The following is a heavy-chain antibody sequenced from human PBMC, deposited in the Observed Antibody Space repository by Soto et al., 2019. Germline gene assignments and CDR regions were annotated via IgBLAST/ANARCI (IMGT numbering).Heavy chain of an antibody. D-gene: IGHD6-13*01. J-gene: IGHJ4*02. CDR1: GYTFTNYA. CDR2: ISAYNGNT. CDR3: ARDLAAAGPFDY. Sequence: QVQLVQSRDEVKKPGASVKVSCKASGYTFTNYAFSWVRQAPGQGLEWMGWISAYNGNTNYPQKLQGRVTMTTDTSTSTAYMELRSLRSDDTAVYYCARDLAAAGPFDYWGQGTLVTVSS. V-gene: IGHV1-18*01.